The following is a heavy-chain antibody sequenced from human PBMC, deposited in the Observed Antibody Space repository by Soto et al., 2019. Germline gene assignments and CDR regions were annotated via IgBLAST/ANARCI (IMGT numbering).Heavy chain of an antibody. CDR3: ARQERYYYDSSGLYYFDY. CDR2: IYPGDSDT. D-gene: IGHD3-22*01. V-gene: IGHV5-51*01. J-gene: IGHJ4*02. CDR1: GYSFTSYW. Sequence: GESLKISCKGSGYSFTSYWIGWVRQMPGKGLEWMGIIYPGDSDTRYSPSFQGQATISADKSISTAYLQWSSLKASDTAMYYCARQERYYYDSSGLYYFDYWGQGTLVTVSS.